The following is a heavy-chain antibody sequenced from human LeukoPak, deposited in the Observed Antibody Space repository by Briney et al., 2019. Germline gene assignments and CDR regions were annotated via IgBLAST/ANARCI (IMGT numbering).Heavy chain of an antibody. CDR2: INPSGGST. Sequence: GASVKVSCKASGYTFTSYYMHWVRQAPGQGLEWMGIINPSGGSTSYAQKFQGRVTMTRDTSTSTAYMELRSLRADDTPVYYCARDSYGSGKHEADNWFDPWGQGTLVTVSS. J-gene: IGHJ5*02. V-gene: IGHV1-46*01. CDR1: GYTFTSYY. CDR3: ARDSYGSGKHEADNWFDP. D-gene: IGHD3-10*01.